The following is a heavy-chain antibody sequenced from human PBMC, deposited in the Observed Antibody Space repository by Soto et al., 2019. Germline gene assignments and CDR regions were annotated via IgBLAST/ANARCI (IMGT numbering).Heavy chain of an antibody. V-gene: IGHV3-23*01. J-gene: IGHJ4*02. CDR2: ISGSGGST. Sequence: PGGSLRLSCAASGFTFSSYAMSWVRQAPGKGLEWVSAISGSGGSTYYADSVKGRFTISRDNSKNTLYLQMNSLRAEDTAVYYCAKDGSGSGSYPYYFDYWGQGTLVTVSS. CDR3: AKDGSGSGSYPYYFDY. D-gene: IGHD3-10*01. CDR1: GFTFSSYA.